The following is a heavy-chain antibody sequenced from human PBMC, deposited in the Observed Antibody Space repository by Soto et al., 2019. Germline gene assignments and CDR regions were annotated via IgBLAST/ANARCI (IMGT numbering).Heavy chain of an antibody. V-gene: IGHV4-4*07. CDR3: AGGRGRIPTVLGLIFQFTWFDP. CDR1: DGSISTHY. J-gene: IGHJ5*02. CDR2: LHSSGST. D-gene: IGHD3-10*01. Sequence: QVQLQESGPGLVKTSETLSLTCTVSDGSISTHYWSWIRQPAGKGLEWMGRLHSSGSTDYNPSLKGRVTMSVDTSKKQFSLKLSSLTAADTAVYYCAGGRGRIPTVLGLIFQFTWFDPWGQGTQVTVSS.